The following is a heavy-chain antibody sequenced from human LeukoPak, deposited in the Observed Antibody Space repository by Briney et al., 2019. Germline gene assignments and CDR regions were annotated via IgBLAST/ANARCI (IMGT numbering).Heavy chain of an antibody. D-gene: IGHD2-21*02. CDR2: INHSGTT. Sequence: KPSETLSLTCAVYSGSFSGYCWSWIRQPPGKGLEWIWEINHSGTTNYNPSLKSRVTISVDTSKNQFSRKLRSVTAADTAVYYCARGRCGDDSYPNWVDPWGQGTLVTVSS. V-gene: IGHV4-34*01. CDR1: SGSFSGYC. CDR3: ARGRCGDDSYPNWVDP. J-gene: IGHJ5*02.